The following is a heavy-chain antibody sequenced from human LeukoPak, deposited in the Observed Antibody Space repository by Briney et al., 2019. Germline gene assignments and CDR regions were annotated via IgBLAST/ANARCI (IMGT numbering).Heavy chain of an antibody. V-gene: IGHV4-39*01. Sequence: PSQTLSLTCTISGDSIRSTIEYYWAWIRQSPGKGLEWIGSIDYSDAHYKPSLNGRATMSVDTSKTQFFLRLSSVTASDTAVYYCARLQNTGISGRGLMDVWGKGTKVIVSS. J-gene: IGHJ6*03. D-gene: IGHD1-20*01. CDR1: GDSIRSTIEYY. CDR2: IDYSDA. CDR3: ARLQNTGISGRGLMDV.